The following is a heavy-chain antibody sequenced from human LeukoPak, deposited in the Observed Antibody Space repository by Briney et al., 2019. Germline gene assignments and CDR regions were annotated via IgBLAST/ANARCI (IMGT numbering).Heavy chain of an antibody. Sequence: GAPLKGSSKPSGYTFTTYDITSVREATGHRLEWMGWMNPNSGNTGYGQKFQGRVYITRNPYISTAYMELRSLRSEETAVYYCARGYDNWFDTWGEGTLVTVSS. J-gene: IGHJ5*02. CDR3: ARGYDNWFDT. D-gene: IGHD4-17*01. V-gene: IGHV1-8*03. CDR1: GYTFTTYD. CDR2: MNPNSGNT.